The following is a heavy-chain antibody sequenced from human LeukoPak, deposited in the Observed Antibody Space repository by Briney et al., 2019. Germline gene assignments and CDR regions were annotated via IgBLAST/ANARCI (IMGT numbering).Heavy chain of an antibody. V-gene: IGHV4-59*08. CDR1: VGSIRSYY. CDR2: IYYGDGT. Sequence: SETLSLTVRVSVGSIRSYYWTGLGQPPGKERGLKWIGYIYYGDGTNYNPSLKSRVTISIDTSKNQVSLKLSSVTAADTAVYYCARLWDSSSSLDYWGQGTLVTVSS. J-gene: IGHJ4*02. D-gene: IGHD6-6*01. CDR3: ARLWDSSSSLDY.